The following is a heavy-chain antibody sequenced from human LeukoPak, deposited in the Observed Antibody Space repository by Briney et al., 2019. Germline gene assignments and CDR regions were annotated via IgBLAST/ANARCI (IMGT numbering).Heavy chain of an antibody. Sequence: SQTLSLTCTVSGGSISSGGYYWSWIRQPPGKGLEWIGYIYHSGSTYYNPSLKSRVTISVDTSKNQFSLILSSVTAADTAVYFCARDRHVTDKLGGDAFDIWGQGTTVTVS. CDR1: GGSISSGGYY. D-gene: IGHD3-16*01. V-gene: IGHV4-30-2*01. CDR3: ARDRHVTDKLGGDAFDI. CDR2: IYHSGST. J-gene: IGHJ3*02.